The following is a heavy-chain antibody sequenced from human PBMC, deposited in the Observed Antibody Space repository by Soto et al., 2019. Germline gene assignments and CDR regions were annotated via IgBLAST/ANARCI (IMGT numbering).Heavy chain of an antibody. D-gene: IGHD5-18*01. J-gene: IGHJ5*02. CDR1: GFTFSSYT. CDR2: ISSSGSYI. V-gene: IGHV3-21*01. CDR3: ARDVETSMDGLNYFDP. Sequence: LRLSCAASGFTFSSYTMNWVRQAPGKGLEWVSSISSSGSYIHYADSVKGRFTISRDNAKNSLFLQMDSLRAEDTAVYYCARDVETSMDGLNYFDPWGQGTLVTVSS.